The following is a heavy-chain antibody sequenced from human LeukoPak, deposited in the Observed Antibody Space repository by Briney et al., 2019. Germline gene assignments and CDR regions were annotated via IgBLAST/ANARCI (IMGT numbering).Heavy chain of an antibody. CDR3: ARVTMVRGVHGYYFDY. CDR1: GYTFTSYD. D-gene: IGHD3-10*01. Sequence: ASVKVSCKASGYTFTSYDIYWVRQATGQGLEWMGWMNPNSGDTGYAQKFQGRVTMTRNTSISTAYMELSSLRSEDTAVYYCARVTMVRGVHGYYFDYWGQETLVTVSS. V-gene: IGHV1-8*01. CDR2: MNPNSGDT. J-gene: IGHJ4*02.